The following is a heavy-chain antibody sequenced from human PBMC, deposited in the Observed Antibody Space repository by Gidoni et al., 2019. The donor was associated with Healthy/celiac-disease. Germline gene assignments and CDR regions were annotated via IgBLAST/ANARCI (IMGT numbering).Heavy chain of an antibody. J-gene: IGHJ4*02. Sequence: QVQLPQWGAGLLKPSETLSLTCAVYGWSFSGYYWSWIRQPPGKGLEWIGEINHSGSTNYNPSLKSRVTISVETSKNKFSLKLSSVTAADTAVDYCAREVVVREMAKTHFDYWGQGTLVTVSS. D-gene: IGHD3-10*01. V-gene: IGHV4-34*01. CDR1: GWSFSGYY. CDR2: INHSGST. CDR3: AREVVVREMAKTHFDY.